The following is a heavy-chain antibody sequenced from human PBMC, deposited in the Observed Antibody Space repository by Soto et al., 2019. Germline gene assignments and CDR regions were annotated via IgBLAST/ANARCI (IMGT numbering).Heavy chain of an antibody. CDR2: ISTYNGNT. Sequence: QVQLVQSGAEVKKPGASVKVSCKASGYTFTSYGISWVRQAPGQGLEWMGWISTYNGNTKYAQKLQGRVTMPTDTSKRKAYMELRSLRSDDTAGFYCGREMVRGVGSDYWGQGTLVTGSS. CDR1: GYTFTSYG. J-gene: IGHJ4*02. V-gene: IGHV1-18*01. D-gene: IGHD3-10*01. CDR3: GREMVRGVGSDY.